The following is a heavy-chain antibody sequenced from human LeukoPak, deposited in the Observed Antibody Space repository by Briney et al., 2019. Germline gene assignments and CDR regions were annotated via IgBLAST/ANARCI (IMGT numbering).Heavy chain of an antibody. CDR2: IYHSGST. V-gene: IGHV4-59*01. J-gene: IGHJ4*02. CDR3: ARDGYSGNDGL. CDR1: GGSISSYY. D-gene: IGHD5-12*01. Sequence: PSETLSLTCTVSGGSISSYYWSWIRQPPGKGLEWIGYIYHSGSTKYNPSLKSRVTISVDTSKKQFSLKLSSVTAADTAVYYCARDGYSGNDGLWGQGTLVTVSS.